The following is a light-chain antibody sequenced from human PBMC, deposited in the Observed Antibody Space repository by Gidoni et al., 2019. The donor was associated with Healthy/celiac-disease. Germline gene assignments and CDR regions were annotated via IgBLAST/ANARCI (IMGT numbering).Light chain of an antibody. J-gene: IGLJ1*01. CDR1: SSHIGAGYD. V-gene: IGLV1-40*01. Sequence: QSVLTQPPSVSGPPGQRVTISCTGSSSHIGAGYDVHWYQQLPGTAPKPLVYGNSNRPSGVPDRFSGSKSGTSASLAITGLQAEDEADYYCQSYDSSLSGYVFGTGTKVTVL. CDR3: QSYDSSLSGYV. CDR2: GNS.